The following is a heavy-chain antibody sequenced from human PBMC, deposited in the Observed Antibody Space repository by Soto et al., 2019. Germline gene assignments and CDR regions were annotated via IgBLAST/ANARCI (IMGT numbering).Heavy chain of an antibody. Sequence: PSETLSLTCTVSGGSIGSYHWSWVRQPPGKGLEWIASVYYTGTTNYNPSLGSRVTISIDAPGNRFSMEITSVTAADTAIYYCARDTVLTGMFDFWGQGTLVTVSS. CDR1: GGSIGSYH. CDR2: VYYTGTT. CDR3: ARDTVLTGMFDF. V-gene: IGHV4-59*01. J-gene: IGHJ4*02. D-gene: IGHD4-17*01.